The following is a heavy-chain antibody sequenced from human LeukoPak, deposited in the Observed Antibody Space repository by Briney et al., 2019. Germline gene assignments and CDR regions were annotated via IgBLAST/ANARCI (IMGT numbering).Heavy chain of an antibody. D-gene: IGHD6-13*01. V-gene: IGHV1-2*02. CDR3: ARASIVAAARRNWFDP. Sequence: ASVKVSCKASGYNFIDYYMHWVRQAPGQGLEYMGWINPNSGGTNYAQKFQGRVTMTRDTSISTAYMELSRLRPDDTAVYYCARASIVAAARRNWFDPWGQGTLVTVSS. CDR2: INPNSGGT. CDR1: GYNFIDYY. J-gene: IGHJ5*02.